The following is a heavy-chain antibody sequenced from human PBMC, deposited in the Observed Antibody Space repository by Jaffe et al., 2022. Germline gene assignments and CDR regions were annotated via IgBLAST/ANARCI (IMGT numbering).Heavy chain of an antibody. CDR2: IIPIFGTA. D-gene: IGHD3-10*01. CDR3: ARGDSEAKLKGGENYYYYYYMDV. Sequence: QVQLVQSGAEVKKPGSSVKVSCKASGGTFSSYAISWVRQAPGQGLEWMGGIIPIFGTANYAQKFQGRVTITADESTSTAYMELSSLRSEDTAVYYCARGDSEAKLKGGENYYYYYYMDVWGKGTTVTVSS. CDR1: GGTFSSYA. V-gene: IGHV1-69*01. J-gene: IGHJ6*03.